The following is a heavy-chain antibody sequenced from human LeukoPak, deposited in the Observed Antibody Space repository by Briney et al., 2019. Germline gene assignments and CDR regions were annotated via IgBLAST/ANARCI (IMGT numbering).Heavy chain of an antibody. Sequence: SETLSLTCTVSGGSISSYYWSWIRQPPGQGLEWIGYIYYSGSTNYNPSLKSRVTISVDTSKNQFSLKLSSVTAADTAVYYCARGPRGWSSYYKDYYYYYGMDVWGQGTTVTVSS. CDR1: GGSISSYY. J-gene: IGHJ6*02. CDR2: IYYSGST. CDR3: ARGPRGWSSYYKDYYYYYGMDV. V-gene: IGHV4-59*01. D-gene: IGHD3-3*01.